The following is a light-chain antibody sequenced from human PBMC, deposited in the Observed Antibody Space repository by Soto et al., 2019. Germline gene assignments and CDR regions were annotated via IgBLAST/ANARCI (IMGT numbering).Light chain of an antibody. CDR2: FAS. J-gene: IGKJ2*01. CDR3: HQYDNLPFT. CDR1: QDISNY. Sequence: DIHMTQSPSSLSASVGDRVTITCQASQDISNYLNWYQQKPGKAPKLLVYFASNLETGVPSRFSGSASETDFTLPISSLQPEDIATYYCHQYDNLPFTFGQGTKIDIK. V-gene: IGKV1-33*01.